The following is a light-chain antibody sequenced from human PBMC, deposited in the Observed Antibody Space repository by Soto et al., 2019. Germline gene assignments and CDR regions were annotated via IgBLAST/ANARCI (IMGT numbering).Light chain of an antibody. CDR2: DVS. CDR1: SSDVGDYNF. J-gene: IGLJ1*01. V-gene: IGLV2-11*01. CDR3: CSYAGSYTYV. Sequence: QSALTQPRSVSGSPGQSVTISCTGTSSDVGDYNFVSWYQQHPGKAPKLMIYDVSKRPSGVPDRFSGSKSGNTASLTISGLQAEDEADYHCCSYAGSYTYVFGTGTKLTVL.